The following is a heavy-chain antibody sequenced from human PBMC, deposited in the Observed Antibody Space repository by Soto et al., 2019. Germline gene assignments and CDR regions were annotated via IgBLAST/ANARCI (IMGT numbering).Heavy chain of an antibody. D-gene: IGHD6-19*01. CDR2: ISSSSSYI. CDR3: ARPLRYSSGWYGYTPPSFDY. Sequence: PGGSLRLSCAASGFTFSSYSMNWVRQAPGKGLEWVSSISSSSSYIYYADSVKGRFTISRDNAKNSLYLQMNSLRAEDTAVYYCARPLRYSSGWYGYTPPSFDYWGQGTLVTVSS. J-gene: IGHJ4*02. V-gene: IGHV3-21*01. CDR1: GFTFSSYS.